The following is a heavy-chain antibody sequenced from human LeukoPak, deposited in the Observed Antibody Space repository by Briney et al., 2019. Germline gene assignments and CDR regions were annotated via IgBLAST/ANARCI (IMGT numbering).Heavy chain of an antibody. V-gene: IGHV4-39*01. D-gene: IGHD1-26*01. CDR3: ASSTSGSYYRGGYYFDY. CDR1: GGSISSSSHY. Sequence: PSETLSLTCTVSGGSISSSSHYWGWLRQPPGKGLEWVGSIYYSGSTYYNPSLKSRVTISVDTSKNQFSLKLSSVTAADTAVYYCASSTSGSYYRGGYYFDYWGQGTLVTVSS. CDR2: IYYSGST. J-gene: IGHJ4*02.